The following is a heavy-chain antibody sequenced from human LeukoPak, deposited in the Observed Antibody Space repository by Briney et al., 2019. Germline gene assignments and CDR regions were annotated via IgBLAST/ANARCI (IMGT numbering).Heavy chain of an antibody. V-gene: IGHV4-4*02. Sequence: SGTLSLTCAVSGGSITTTNWWSWVRQPPGKGLEWIGGVHLNGATNYNPSLESRFSMSIDKSNNHLSLEVTSVTAADTAMYYCTRESGAFSPFGFWGQGTLVTVSS. CDR2: VHLNGAT. CDR1: GGSITTTNW. D-gene: IGHD1-26*01. CDR3: TRESGAFSPFGF. J-gene: IGHJ4*02.